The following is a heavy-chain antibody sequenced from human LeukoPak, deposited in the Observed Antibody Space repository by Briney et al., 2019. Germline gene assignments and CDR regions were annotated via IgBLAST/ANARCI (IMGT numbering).Heavy chain of an antibody. J-gene: IGHJ3*02. CDR1: GGSISSYY. D-gene: IGHD2-15*01. Sequence: PSETLSLTCTVSGGSISSYYWSWIRQPPGKGLEWIGYIYYSGSTNYNPSLKSRVTISVDTSKNQFSLKLSSVTAADTAVYYCARERDSVGYAFDIWGQGTMVTVSS. V-gene: IGHV4-59*01. CDR2: IYYSGST. CDR3: ARERDSVGYAFDI.